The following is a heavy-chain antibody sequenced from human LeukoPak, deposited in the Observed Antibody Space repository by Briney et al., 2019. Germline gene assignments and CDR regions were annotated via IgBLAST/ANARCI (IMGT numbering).Heavy chain of an antibody. J-gene: IGHJ4*02. V-gene: IGHV3-15*07. Sequence: GGSLRLSCAASGFTFCNAWMNWVRQAPGKGLEWVGRIKSITDGGTTDYAAPVKGRFTISRDDSKNTLYLQMNSLKTEDTAVYYCTTSGYGSRYYYFDYWGQGTLVTVSS. D-gene: IGHD6-13*01. CDR2: IKSITDGGTT. CDR1: GFTFCNAW. CDR3: TTSGYGSRYYYFDY.